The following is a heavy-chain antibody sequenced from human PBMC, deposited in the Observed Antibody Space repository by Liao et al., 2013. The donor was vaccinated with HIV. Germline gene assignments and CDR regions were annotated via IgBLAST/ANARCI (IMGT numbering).Heavy chain of an antibody. Sequence: QVQLQQSGPGLVKPSQTLSLTCSVSGGSISSGSYYWSWIRQPAGKGLEWIGRIYTSGSTNYNPSLKSRVTMSVDTSKNQFSLKLSSVTAADTAVYYCARPSLNWGWEDAFDIWGQGTMVTVSS. V-gene: IGHV4-61*02. D-gene: IGHD7-27*01. CDR3: ARPSLNWGWEDAFDI. CDR2: IYTSGST. CDR1: GGSISSGSYY. J-gene: IGHJ3*02.